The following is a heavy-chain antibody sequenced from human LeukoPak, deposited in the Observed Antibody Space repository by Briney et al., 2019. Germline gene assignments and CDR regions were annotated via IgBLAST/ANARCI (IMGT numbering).Heavy chain of an antibody. V-gene: IGHV3-30*02. CDR3: ARDFSIAARPGGYYYYMDV. CDR1: GFTFSSYG. CDR2: IRYDGSNK. J-gene: IGHJ6*03. D-gene: IGHD6-6*01. Sequence: PGGSLRLSCAASGFTFSSYGMHWVRQAPGKGLEWVAFIRYDGSNKYYADSVKGRFPISRDNSKNTLYLQMNSLRAEDTAVYYCARDFSIAARPGGYYYYMDVWGKGTTVTVSS.